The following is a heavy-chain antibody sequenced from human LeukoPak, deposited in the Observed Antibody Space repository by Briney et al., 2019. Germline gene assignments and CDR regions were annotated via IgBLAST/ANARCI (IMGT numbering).Heavy chain of an antibody. D-gene: IGHD1-26*01. J-gene: IGHJ4*02. CDR3: AKAHFGVGATHYFDS. Sequence: GGSLRLSCAASGFTFSSYGMSWVRQAPGKGLEWVSALTGSGDNTYYADSVKGRFTISRDNSKNTLYLQVNSLRTEDTAVYYCAKAHFGVGATHYFDSWGQGTLVTVSS. CDR2: LTGSGDNT. V-gene: IGHV3-23*01. CDR1: GFTFSSYG.